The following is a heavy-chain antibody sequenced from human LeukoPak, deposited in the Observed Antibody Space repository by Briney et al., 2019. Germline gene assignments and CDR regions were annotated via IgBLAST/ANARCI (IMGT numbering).Heavy chain of an antibody. CDR1: GFTFSSYS. CDR3: AKDAYSYGTDY. D-gene: IGHD5-18*01. Sequence: GGSLRLSCAASGFTFSSYSMNWVRQAPGKGLEWVSYISSSSSTIYYADSVKGRFTISRDNSKNTLYLQMNSLRAEDTAVYYCAKDAYSYGTDYWGQGTLVTVSS. V-gene: IGHV3-48*01. J-gene: IGHJ4*02. CDR2: ISSSSSTI.